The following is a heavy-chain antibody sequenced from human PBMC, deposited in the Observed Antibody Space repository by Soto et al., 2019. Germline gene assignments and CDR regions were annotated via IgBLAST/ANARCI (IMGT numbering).Heavy chain of an antibody. J-gene: IGHJ3*02. Sequence: NLSLPCTVSGGSISRGGYYWGWIRQHQGKGLEWIGYIYYSGSTYYNPSLKSRVTISVDTSKNQFSLKLSSVTAADTAVYYCAKTIFGVVSRPAFDIWGQGTMVTVSS. CDR1: GGSISRGGYY. D-gene: IGHD3-3*01. V-gene: IGHV4-31*03. CDR3: AKTIFGVVSRPAFDI. CDR2: IYYSGST.